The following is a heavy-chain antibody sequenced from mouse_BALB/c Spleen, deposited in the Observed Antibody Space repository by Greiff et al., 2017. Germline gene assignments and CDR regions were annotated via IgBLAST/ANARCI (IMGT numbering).Heavy chain of an antibody. D-gene: IGHD2-10*02. Sequence: VQRVESGPGLVAPSQSLSITCTVSGFSLTSYGVHWVRQPPGKGLEWLGVIWAGGSTNYNSALMSRLSISKDNSKSQVFLKMNSLQTDDTAMYYCAREYGNYVSWFAYWGQGTLVTVSA. V-gene: IGHV2-9*02. CDR2: IWAGGST. CDR3: AREYGNYVSWFAY. J-gene: IGHJ3*01. CDR1: GFSLTSYG.